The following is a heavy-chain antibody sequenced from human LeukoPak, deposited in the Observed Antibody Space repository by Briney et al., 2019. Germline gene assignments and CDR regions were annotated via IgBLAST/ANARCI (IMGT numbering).Heavy chain of an antibody. CDR1: GGSLSSSSYC. CDR3: ARLNCSGGSCYSVDH. J-gene: IGHJ5*02. CDR2: IYYSGST. V-gene: IGHV4-39*01. D-gene: IGHD2-15*01. Sequence: RASETLSLTCTVSGGSLSSSSYCGGGTRQPPGKGLEWIGSIYYSGSTYHNPSLKSRVTISVDTSKNQFSLKLSSVTAADTAVYYCARLNCSGGSCYSVDHWGQGTLVTVSS.